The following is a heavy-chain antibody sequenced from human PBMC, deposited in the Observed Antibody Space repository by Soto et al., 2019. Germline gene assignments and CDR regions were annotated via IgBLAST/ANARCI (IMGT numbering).Heavy chain of an antibody. D-gene: IGHD3-3*01. Sequence: GGSLRLSCAASGFTFSSYGMHWVRQAPGKGLEWVAVISYDGSNKYYADSVKGRFTISRDNSKNTLYLQMNSLRAEDTAVYYCAKSLNDFWSGYYYMDVWGKGTTVTVSS. V-gene: IGHV3-30*18. CDR2: ISYDGSNK. CDR1: GFTFSSYG. CDR3: AKSLNDFWSGYYYMDV. J-gene: IGHJ6*03.